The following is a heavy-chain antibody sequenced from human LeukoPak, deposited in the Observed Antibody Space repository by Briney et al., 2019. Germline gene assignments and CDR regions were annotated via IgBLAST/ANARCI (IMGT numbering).Heavy chain of an antibody. D-gene: IGHD6-19*01. CDR2: ISSSSSYI. V-gene: IGHV3-21*01. CDR1: GFTFSSYS. CDR3: ARRKTEQWLGRGYYYGMDV. Sequence: GGSLRLSCAASGFTFSSYSMNWVRQAPGKGQEWVSSISSSSSYIYYADSVKGRFTISRDNAKNSLYLQMNSLRAEDTAVYYCARRKTEQWLGRGYYYGMDVWGQGTTVTVSS. J-gene: IGHJ6*02.